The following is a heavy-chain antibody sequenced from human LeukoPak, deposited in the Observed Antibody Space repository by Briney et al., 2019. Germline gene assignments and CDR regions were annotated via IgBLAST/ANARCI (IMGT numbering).Heavy chain of an antibody. CDR3: AKGHSSGWYYFDY. D-gene: IGHD6-19*01. J-gene: IGHJ4*02. V-gene: IGHV3-30*02. CDR1: GFTFSSYG. CDR2: IRYDGSNK. Sequence: PGGSLRLSCAASGFTFSSYGMHWVRQAPGKGLEWVAFIRYDGSNKYYADSVKGRFTISRDNSKNTLYRQMNSLRAEDTAVYYCAKGHSSGWYYFDYWGQGTLVTVSS.